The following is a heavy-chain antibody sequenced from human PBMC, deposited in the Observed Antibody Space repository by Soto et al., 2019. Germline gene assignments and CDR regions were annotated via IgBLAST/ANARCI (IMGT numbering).Heavy chain of an antibody. CDR1: GGSFSGYY. D-gene: IGHD5-12*01. J-gene: IGHJ4*02. CDR2: INHSGST. CDR3: ARVRRVATRGLDY. V-gene: IGHV4-34*01. Sequence: QVQLQQWGAGLLKPSETLSLTCAVYGGSFSGYYWSWIRQPPGKGLEWIGEINHSGSTNYNPSLKSRVTISVDTSKNQFSLKLRSVTAADTAVYYCARVRRVATRGLDYWGQGTLVTVSS.